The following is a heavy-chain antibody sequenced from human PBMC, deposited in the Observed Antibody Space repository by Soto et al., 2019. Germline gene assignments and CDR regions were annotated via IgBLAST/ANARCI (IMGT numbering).Heavy chain of an antibody. D-gene: IGHD2-2*01. CDR3: ARDYLPGRADARDAFDI. CDR1: GFTFSSYS. CDR2: ISSSSSYI. V-gene: IGHV3-21*01. J-gene: IGHJ3*02. Sequence: EVQLVESGGGLVKPGGSLRLSCAASGFTFSSYSMNWVRQAPGKGLEWVSSISSSSSYIYYADSVKGRFTISRDNAKNSLYLQMSSLRAEDTAVYYCARDYLPGRADARDAFDIWGQGTMVTVSS.